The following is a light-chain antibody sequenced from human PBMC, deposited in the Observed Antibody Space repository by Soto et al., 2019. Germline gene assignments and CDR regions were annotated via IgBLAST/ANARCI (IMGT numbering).Light chain of an antibody. CDR3: QQSYTIPYT. J-gene: IGKJ2*01. Sequence: DIQMTQSPSSLPASVGDRVTLTCRASQSISTYLNWYQQKPGKAPKLLIYAAPSLQSGVPSRLSGSGSGTDFTLTIDSLQPEDFATYYCQQSYTIPYTFGQGTKLEIK. V-gene: IGKV1-39*01. CDR2: AAP. CDR1: QSISTY.